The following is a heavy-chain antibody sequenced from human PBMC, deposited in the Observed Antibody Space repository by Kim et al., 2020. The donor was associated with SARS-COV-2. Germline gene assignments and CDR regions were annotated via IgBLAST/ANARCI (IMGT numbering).Heavy chain of an antibody. V-gene: IGHV3-23*01. D-gene: IGHD2-15*01. CDR2: ISDSGGDS. CDR3: VKESIGHGPGYLDH. Sequence: GGSLRLSCAASGFSFINYGMTWVRQAPGKGLEWVSAISDSGGDSYFAGSVKGRFTISRDNSKYTVYLQMNSLRAEDTAIYYCVKESIGHGPGYLDHWGPGTLVTVSS. CDR1: GFSFINYG. J-gene: IGHJ4*02.